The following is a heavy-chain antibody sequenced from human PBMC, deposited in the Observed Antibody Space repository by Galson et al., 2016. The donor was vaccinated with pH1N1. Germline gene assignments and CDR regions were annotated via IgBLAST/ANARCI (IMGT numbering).Heavy chain of an antibody. CDR2: INVDTSNT. V-gene: IGHV1-18*01. CDR1: GYTFTSNG. CDR3: ARAGNCDGDRCYGNGLDV. Sequence: SVKVSCKASGYTFTSNGISWVRQAPGQGLEWMGWINVDTSNTVHAQKLQDRVTMTTDTSTKTAYMELRSLKSDDTAVYYCARAGNCDGDRCYGNGLDVWGQGTTVTVSS. J-gene: IGHJ6*02. D-gene: IGHD2-21*01.